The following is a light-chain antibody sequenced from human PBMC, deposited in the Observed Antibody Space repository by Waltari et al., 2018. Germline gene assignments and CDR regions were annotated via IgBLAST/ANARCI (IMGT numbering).Light chain of an antibody. J-gene: IGLJ1*01. CDR3: YSSDSTGLRV. V-gene: IGLV3-10*01. CDR1: ELPRKY. Sequence: SYELTQTPSVSVSPGQTARITCSGHELPRKYAYWFQQKSGQAPRLVIYEDTKRPSGFPEGFSGSSSGTVATLTITGAQVDDEADYYCYSSDSTGLRVFGGGTTVVVL. CDR2: EDT.